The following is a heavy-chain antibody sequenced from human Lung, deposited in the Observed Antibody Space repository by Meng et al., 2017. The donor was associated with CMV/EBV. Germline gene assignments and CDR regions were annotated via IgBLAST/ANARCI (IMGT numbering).Heavy chain of an antibody. CDR3: ARDKSGPFTIPYYYYGMDV. D-gene: IGHD3-3*01. CDR1: RFTFRSYE. CDR2: ISSSGDII. J-gene: IGHJ6*02. V-gene: IGHV3-48*03. Sequence: SXAASRFTFRSYEMNWVSQAPGMGLECLSYISSSGDIIYCAYSVKGRFSISRDNAKISLYLQMSSLRADDTAVYYCARDKSGPFTIPYYYYGMDVXGQGXTVTVSS.